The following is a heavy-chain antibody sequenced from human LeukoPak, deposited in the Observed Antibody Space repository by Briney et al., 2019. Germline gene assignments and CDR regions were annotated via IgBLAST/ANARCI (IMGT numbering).Heavy chain of an antibody. D-gene: IGHD3-22*01. J-gene: IGHJ3*02. CDR1: GYTFTGYY. CDR3: ARDVDHYDITGKGLVDI. Sequence: GASVKVSCKASGYTFTGYYMHWVRQAPGQGLDWMGWINPNRGGTNYAQKFQGRVTMTRDTSISTAYMELSRLRSDDTAVYYCARDVDHYDITGKGLVDIWGQGTMVTVSS. CDR2: INPNRGGT. V-gene: IGHV1-2*02.